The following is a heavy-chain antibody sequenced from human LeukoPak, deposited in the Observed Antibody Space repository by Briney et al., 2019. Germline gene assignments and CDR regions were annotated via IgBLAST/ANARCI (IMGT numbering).Heavy chain of an antibody. CDR3: AKGLSGYYYGSGSKYDLGFDY. D-gene: IGHD3-10*01. V-gene: IGHV3-43*01. CDR2: ISWDGGST. Sequence: GGSLRLSCAASGFTFDDYTMHWARQAPGKGLEWVSLISWDGGSTYYADSVKGRFTISRDNSKNSLYLQMNSLRTEDTALYYCAKGLSGYYYGSGSKYDLGFDYWGQGTLVTVSS. J-gene: IGHJ4*02. CDR1: GFTFDDYT.